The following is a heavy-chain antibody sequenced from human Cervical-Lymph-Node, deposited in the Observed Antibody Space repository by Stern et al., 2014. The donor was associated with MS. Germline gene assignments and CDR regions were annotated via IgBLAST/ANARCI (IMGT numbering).Heavy chain of an antibody. D-gene: IGHD2-15*01. CDR1: GFTSNTYS. CDR2: ISSSSSTI. Sequence: EVQLVESGGGLVQPGGSLRLSCAVSGFTSNTYSLNWVRQAPGKGLEWVSYISSSSSTIHYADSVKGRFTISRDNAQNSLYLQKNSLRAEDPAVYYWARDRGSGKLYYFDFWGPGSLVAVSS. CDR3: ARDRGSGKLYYFDF. V-gene: IGHV3-48*01. J-gene: IGHJ4*02.